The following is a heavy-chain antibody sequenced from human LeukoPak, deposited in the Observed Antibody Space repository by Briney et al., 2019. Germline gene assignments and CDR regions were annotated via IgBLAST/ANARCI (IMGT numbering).Heavy chain of an antibody. Sequence: GGSLRLSCAASGFTFSDAWMSWVRQAPGKGLEWVGRIKSKTDGGTTDYAAPVKGRFTISTDDSRNKLYLQMNSLKTEDTAVYYCTTDLVSSVSGYYYMDFDYWGQGTLVTVSS. V-gene: IGHV3-15*01. CDR3: TTDLVSSVSGYYYMDFDY. J-gene: IGHJ4*02. D-gene: IGHD3-22*01. CDR1: GFTFSDAW. CDR2: IKSKTDGGTT.